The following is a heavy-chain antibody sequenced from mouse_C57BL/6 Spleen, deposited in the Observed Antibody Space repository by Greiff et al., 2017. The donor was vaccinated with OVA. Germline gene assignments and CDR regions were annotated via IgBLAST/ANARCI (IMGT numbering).Heavy chain of an antibody. CDR1: GYAFSSYW. J-gene: IGHJ1*03. V-gene: IGHV1-80*01. CDR2: IYPGDGDT. D-gene: IGHD2-2*01. CDR3: ARRRGYDGYFDV. Sequence: VMLVESGAELVKPGASVKISCKASGYAFSSYWMNWVKQRPGKGLEWIGQIYPGDGDTNYNGKFKGKATLTADKSSSTAYMQLSSLTSEDSAVYFCARRRGYDGYFDVWGTGTTVTVSS.